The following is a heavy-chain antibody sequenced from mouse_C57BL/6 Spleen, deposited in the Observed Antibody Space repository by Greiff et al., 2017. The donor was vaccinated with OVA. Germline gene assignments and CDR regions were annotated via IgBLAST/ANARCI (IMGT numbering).Heavy chain of an antibody. Sequence: VQLQQSGAGLVKPGASVKLSCKASGYTFTSYWMQWVKQRPGQGLEWIGEIDPSDSYTNYNQKFKGKATLTVDTSSSTAYMQLSSLTSEDSAVYYCAEAITTAGVWGTGTTVTVSS. CDR2: IDPSDSYT. CDR1: GYTFTSYW. V-gene: IGHV1-50*01. J-gene: IGHJ1*03. CDR3: AEAITTAGV. D-gene: IGHD1-1*01.